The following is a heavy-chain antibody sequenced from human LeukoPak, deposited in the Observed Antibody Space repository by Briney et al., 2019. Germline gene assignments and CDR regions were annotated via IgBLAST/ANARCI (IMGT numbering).Heavy chain of an antibody. CDR3: ARARRMVRGVYLPAAWFDP. Sequence: SETLSLTCAVYGGSIRGYYWSWIRQPPGKGLEWIGEINHSGSTNYNPSLKSRVTISVDTSKNQFSLKLSSVTAADTAVYYCARARRMVRGVYLPAAWFDPWGQGTLVTVSS. V-gene: IGHV4-34*01. CDR1: GGSIRGYY. D-gene: IGHD3-10*01. J-gene: IGHJ5*02. CDR2: INHSGST.